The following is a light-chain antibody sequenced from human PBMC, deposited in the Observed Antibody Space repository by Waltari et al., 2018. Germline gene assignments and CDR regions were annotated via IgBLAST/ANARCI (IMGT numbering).Light chain of an antibody. CDR2: NND. V-gene: IGLV1-44*01. CDR3: AAWDDTLNGYV. Sequence: QSVLTQAPSASGPPGQRVTISCSGSSFTIESKDVHCYPQLPATAPKLLIYNNDPRPSGVPDRFSGSKSGTSGSLAISGLQSEDEADYYCAAWDDTLNGYVFGTGTKATVL. J-gene: IGLJ1*01. CDR1: SFTIESKD.